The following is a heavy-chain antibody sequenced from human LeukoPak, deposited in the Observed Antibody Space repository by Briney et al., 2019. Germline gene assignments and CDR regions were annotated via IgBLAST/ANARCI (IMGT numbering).Heavy chain of an antibody. J-gene: IGHJ6*03. V-gene: IGHV3-21*01. D-gene: IGHD2-15*01. CDR1: GFTFSSYS. CDR3: ARDSGSWHYYYYYYMDV. CDR2: ISSSSSYI. Sequence: GGSLRLSCAASGFTFSSYSMNWVRQAPGKGLEWVSSISSSSSYIYYADSVKGRFTISRDNAKNSLYLQMNSLRAEDTAVYYCARDSGSWHYYYYYYMDVWGKGTTVIVSS.